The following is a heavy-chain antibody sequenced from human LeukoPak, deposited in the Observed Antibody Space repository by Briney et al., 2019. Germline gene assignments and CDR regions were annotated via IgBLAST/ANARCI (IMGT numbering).Heavy chain of an antibody. V-gene: IGHV3-23*01. Sequence: GGSLRLSCAASGFTFSSYAMSWVRQAPGKGLEWVSAISGSGGSTYYADSVKGRFTISRDNSKNTLYLQMNSLRAEDTAVYYCARGIAAAGTNPFDYWGQGTLVTVSS. CDR3: ARGIAAAGTNPFDY. D-gene: IGHD6-13*01. CDR2: ISGSGGST. CDR1: GFTFSSYA. J-gene: IGHJ4*02.